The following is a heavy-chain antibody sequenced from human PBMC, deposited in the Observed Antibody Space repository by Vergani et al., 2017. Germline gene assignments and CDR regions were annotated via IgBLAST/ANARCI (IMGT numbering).Heavy chain of an antibody. CDR2: IIPILGIA. Sequence: QVQLVQSGAEVKKPGSSVKVSCKASGGTFSSSTTSWVRQAPGQGIEWMGRIIPILGIANYAQKCQGKVTLTADKSTSTAYMELSSLRSEDTAVYYWARDRVDYYGSGCYYGSPGDYWGQGTLVTVSS. J-gene: IGHJ4*02. CDR1: GGTFSSST. D-gene: IGHD3-10*01. V-gene: IGHV1-69*08. CDR3: ARDRVDYYGSGCYYGSPGDY.